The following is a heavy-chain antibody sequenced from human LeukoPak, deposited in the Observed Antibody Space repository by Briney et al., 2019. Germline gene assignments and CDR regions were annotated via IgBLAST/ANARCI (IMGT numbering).Heavy chain of an antibody. J-gene: IGHJ6*02. CDR3: ARSSPPPSSSSHYYYYYGMDV. Sequence: GASVKVSCKASGYTFTSYGISWVRQAAGQGLEWMGWISAYNGNTNYAQKLQDRVTMTTDTSASTAYMELRSLRSDDTAVYYCARSSPPPSSSSHYYYYYGMDVWGQGTTVTVSS. CDR1: GYTFTSYG. CDR2: ISAYNGNT. D-gene: IGHD6-13*01. V-gene: IGHV1-18*01.